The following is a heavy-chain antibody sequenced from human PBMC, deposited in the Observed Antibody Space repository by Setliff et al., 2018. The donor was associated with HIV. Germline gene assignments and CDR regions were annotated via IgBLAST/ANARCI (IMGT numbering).Heavy chain of an antibody. CDR3: ATFGPRDAFDI. D-gene: IGHD3-16*01. CDR1: GGSISSGGYY. Sequence: PSETLSLTCTVSGGSISSGGYYWSWIRQPAGKGLEWIGHIYTSGSTKYNPSLKGRVTISVDTSKNQFSLNLSSVTAADTAFYYCATFGPRDAFDIWGQGTMVTVSS. V-gene: IGHV4-61*09. J-gene: IGHJ3*02. CDR2: IYTSGST.